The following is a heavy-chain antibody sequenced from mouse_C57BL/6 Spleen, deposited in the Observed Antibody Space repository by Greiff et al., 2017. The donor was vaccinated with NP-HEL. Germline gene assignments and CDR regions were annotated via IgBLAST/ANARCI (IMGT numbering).Heavy chain of an antibody. J-gene: IGHJ3*01. Sequence: VQLQQSGAELVRPGASVKLSCTASGFNIKDDYMHWVKQRPEQGLEWIGWIDPENGDTEYASKFQGKATITADTSSNTAYLQLSSLTSEDTAVYYCTPDGPFAYWGQGTLVTVSA. D-gene: IGHD2-3*01. CDR3: TPDGPFAY. V-gene: IGHV14-4*01. CDR2: IDPENGDT. CDR1: GFNIKDDY.